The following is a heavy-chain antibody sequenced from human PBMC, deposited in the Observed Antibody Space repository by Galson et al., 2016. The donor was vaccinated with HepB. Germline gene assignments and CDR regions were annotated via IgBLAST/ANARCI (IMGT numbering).Heavy chain of an antibody. CDR2: TSQDENNK. D-gene: IGHD3-16*01. CDR1: GFTFSNYA. J-gene: IGHJ4*02. Sequence: SLRLSCAASGFTFSNYAMHWVRQAPGKGLEWVAVTSQDENNKYYADSVKGRFTISRDNSKNTLDLQMNSLRAGDTAVYYCARDDHYGVYFDHWGQGTLVTVSS. V-gene: IGHV3-30*04. CDR3: ARDDHYGVYFDH.